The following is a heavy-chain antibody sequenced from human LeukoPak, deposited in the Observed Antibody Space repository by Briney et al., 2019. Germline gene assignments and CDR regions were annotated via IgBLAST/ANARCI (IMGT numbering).Heavy chain of an antibody. V-gene: IGHV3-53*01. J-gene: IGHJ3*02. CDR2: IYSGGST. CDR1: GFTVSSNY. Sequence: GGSLRLSCAASGFTVSSNYMSWVRQAPGKGLEWVSVIYSGGSTYYADSVKGRFTISRDNSKNTLYLQMNSLRAEDTAVYYCSGATPHDAFDIWGQGTMVTVSS. CDR3: SGATPHDAFDI.